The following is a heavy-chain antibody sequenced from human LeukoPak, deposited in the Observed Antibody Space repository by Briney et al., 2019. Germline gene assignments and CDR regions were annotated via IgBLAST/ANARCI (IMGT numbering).Heavy chain of an antibody. Sequence: ESGPALVKPTQTLTLTCTFSGFSFSTSGMCVSWIRQPPGKALEWLALIDWGDDKYYSTSLKTRLTISKDTSKNQVVLTMTNMDPVDTASYYCARTQGTVVRGVPCGGYFDYWGQGTLVTVSS. D-gene: IGHD3-10*01. CDR1: GFSFSTSGMC. CDR3: ARTQGTVVRGVPCGGYFDY. J-gene: IGHJ4*02. V-gene: IGHV2-70*01. CDR2: IDWGDDK.